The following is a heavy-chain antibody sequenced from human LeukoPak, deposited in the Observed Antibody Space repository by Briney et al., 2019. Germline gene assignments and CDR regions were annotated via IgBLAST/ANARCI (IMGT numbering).Heavy chain of an antibody. Sequence: GGSLRLSCTASGFTFGDYAMSWFRQAPGKGLEWVSNISGSGGSTYYADSVKGRFTISRDNSKNTLYLQMNSLRAEDTAIYYCAKVRTRWTMVRGVPYMDVWGKGTTVTISS. V-gene: IGHV3-23*01. CDR1: GFTFGDYA. D-gene: IGHD3-10*01. CDR2: ISGSGGST. CDR3: AKVRTRWTMVRGVPYMDV. J-gene: IGHJ6*03.